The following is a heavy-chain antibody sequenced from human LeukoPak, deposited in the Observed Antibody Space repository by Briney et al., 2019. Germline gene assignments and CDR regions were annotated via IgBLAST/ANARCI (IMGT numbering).Heavy chain of an antibody. CDR3: ARMTVSGRDNWFDP. V-gene: IGHV1-69*05. CDR1: GGTFSSYA. J-gene: IGHJ5*02. Sequence: SVKVSCKASGGTFSSYAISWVRQAPGQGLEWMGGIIPIFGTANYAQKFQGRVTITRDTSINTAYMELSSLRSEDTAVYYCARMTVSGRDNWFDPWGQGTLVTVSS. CDR2: IIPIFGTA. D-gene: IGHD6-19*01.